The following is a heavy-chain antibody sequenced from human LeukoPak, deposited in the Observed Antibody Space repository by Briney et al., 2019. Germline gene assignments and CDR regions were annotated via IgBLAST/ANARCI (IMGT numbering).Heavy chain of an antibody. Sequence: ASVKVSCNASGYTFTGCGKHWVRHRPGQGLERKGWINPNSGSTNYAQKFQGRGTMTMDTANSTAYMELNRLRFDDAAVDYCSSGARTRFQLPGSYYYYYMDVWGKGTTVTISS. D-gene: IGHD2-2*01. CDR3: SSGARTRFQLPGSYYYYYMDV. J-gene: IGHJ6*03. CDR1: GYTFTGCG. CDR2: INPNSGST. V-gene: IGHV1-2*02.